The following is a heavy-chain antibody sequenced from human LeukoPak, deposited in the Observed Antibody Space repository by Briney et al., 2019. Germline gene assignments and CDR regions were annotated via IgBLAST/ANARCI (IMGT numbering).Heavy chain of an antibody. CDR3: ATPKRWLERYYFDY. V-gene: IGHV3-23*01. Sequence: PGGSLRLSCAASGFTVSSNYMSWVRQAPGKGLEWVSAISGSGGSTYYADSVKGRFTISRDNSKNTLYLQMNSLRAEDTAVYYCATPKRWLERYYFDYWGQGTLVTVSS. J-gene: IGHJ4*02. CDR2: ISGSGGST. CDR1: GFTVSSNY. D-gene: IGHD5-24*01.